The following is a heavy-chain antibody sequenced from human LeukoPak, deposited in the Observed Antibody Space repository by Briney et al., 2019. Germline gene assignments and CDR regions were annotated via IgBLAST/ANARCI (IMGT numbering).Heavy chain of an antibody. CDR1: GGTFSCYA. V-gene: IGHV1-69*04. CDR2: IIPILGIA. CDR3: ARENILTGHDAFDI. D-gene: IGHD3-9*01. J-gene: IGHJ3*02. Sequence: SVKVSCKASGGTFSCYAISWVRQAPGQGLEWMGRIIPILGIANYAQKIQGRVTITADKSTNTAYMELSSLRSEDTAVYYCARENILTGHDAFDIWGQGTMVTVSS.